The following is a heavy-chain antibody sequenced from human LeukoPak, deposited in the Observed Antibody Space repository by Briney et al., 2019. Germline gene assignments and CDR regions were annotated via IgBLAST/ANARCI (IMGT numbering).Heavy chain of an antibody. J-gene: IGHJ4*02. Sequence: PSETLSLTCAVYGGSFSGYYWSWIRQPPGKGLEWIGEINHSGSTNYNPSLKSRVTISVDTSKNQFSLKLSSVTAADTAVYYCAREGYYYDSSGYYSFWGQGTLVTVSS. CDR2: INHSGST. CDR3: AREGYYYDSSGYYSF. CDR1: GGSFSGYY. V-gene: IGHV4-34*01. D-gene: IGHD3-22*01.